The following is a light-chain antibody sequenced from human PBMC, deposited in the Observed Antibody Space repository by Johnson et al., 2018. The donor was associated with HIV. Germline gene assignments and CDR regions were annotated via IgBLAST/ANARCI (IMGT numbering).Light chain of an antibody. V-gene: IGLV1-51*01. CDR3: GTWDSSLSAGGV. J-gene: IGLJ1*01. CDR2: DNN. Sequence: QSVLTQPTSVSAAPGQKVTISCSGSSSNIGNNYVSWYQQFPGTAPKLLIYDNNKRPSGIPDRFSGSKSGTSATLGITGLQTGDEADYHCGTWDSSLSAGGVFGTGTKVTVL. CDR1: SSNIGNNY.